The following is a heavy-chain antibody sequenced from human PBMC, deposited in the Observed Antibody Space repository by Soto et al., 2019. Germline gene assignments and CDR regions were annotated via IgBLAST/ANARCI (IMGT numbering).Heavy chain of an antibody. CDR3: ARDPGYCSGGSCYYFDY. J-gene: IGHJ4*02. Sequence: SETLSLTCTVSGGSISSGGYYWSWIRQHPGKGLEWIGYIYYSGSTYYNPSLKSRVTISVDTSKNQFSLKLGSVTAADTAVYYCARDPGYCSGGSCYYFDYWGQGTLVTVSS. D-gene: IGHD2-15*01. CDR2: IYYSGST. CDR1: GGSISSGGYY. V-gene: IGHV4-31*03.